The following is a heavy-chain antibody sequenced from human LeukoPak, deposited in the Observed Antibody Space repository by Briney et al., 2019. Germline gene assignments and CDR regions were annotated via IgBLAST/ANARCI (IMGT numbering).Heavy chain of an antibody. CDR3: AKDIDEVTTEAYFDY. J-gene: IGHJ4*02. Sequence: PGGSLRLSCAASGFTFSSYSMNWVRQAPGEGLEWVSYISSSSSTIYYADSVKGRFTISRDNAKNSLYLQMNSLRAEDTALYYCAKDIDEVTTEAYFDYWGQGTLVTVSS. CDR1: GFTFSSYS. CDR2: ISSSSSTI. V-gene: IGHV3-48*04. D-gene: IGHD4-17*01.